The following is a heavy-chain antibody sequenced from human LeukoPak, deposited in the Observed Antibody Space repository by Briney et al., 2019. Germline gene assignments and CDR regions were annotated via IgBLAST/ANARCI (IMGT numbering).Heavy chain of an antibody. Sequence: GASLKISCKGSGYSFTSYWISWVRQLPGKGLEWMGRIDPSDSYTNYSPSFQGHVTISADKSISTAYLQWSSLKASDTAMYYCARVDSSGYYYVGVDYWGQGTLVTVSS. J-gene: IGHJ4*02. D-gene: IGHD3-22*01. CDR3: ARVDSSGYYYVGVDY. V-gene: IGHV5-10-1*01. CDR1: GYSFTSYW. CDR2: IDPSDSYT.